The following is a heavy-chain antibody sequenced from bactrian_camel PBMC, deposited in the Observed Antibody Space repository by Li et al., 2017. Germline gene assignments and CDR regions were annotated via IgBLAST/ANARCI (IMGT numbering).Heavy chain of an antibody. Sequence: HVQLVESGGDSVQPGGSLRLSCAFSVDRHKTNCVAWFRQRPGQERGGLAVIDLGGGAETYIDSVKGRFTISHDNANVLYLQMNSLKPDDTATYICAAQGPHVYTDPDRGVYCTPDPRYGNWGQGTQVTVS. CDR2: IDLGGGAE. J-gene: IGHJ4*01. CDR1: VDRHKTNC. V-gene: IGHV3S54*01. D-gene: IGHD2*01. CDR3: AAQGPHVYTDPDRGVYCTPDPRYGN.